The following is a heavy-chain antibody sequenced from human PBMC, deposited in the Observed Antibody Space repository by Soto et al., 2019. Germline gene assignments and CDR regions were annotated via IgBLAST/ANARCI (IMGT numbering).Heavy chain of an antibody. CDR3: AKNSLGEPAATMSTCSDP. D-gene: IGHD2-15*01. CDR1: GFTFSSYA. Sequence: GGSLRLSCAASGFTFSSYAMSWVRQAPGKGLEWVSAISGSGGSTYYADSVKGRFTISRDNSKNTLYLQMNSLRAEDTAVYYCAKNSLGEPAATMSTCSDPRGRAPLAPGS. J-gene: IGHJ5*02. CDR2: ISGSGGST. V-gene: IGHV3-23*01.